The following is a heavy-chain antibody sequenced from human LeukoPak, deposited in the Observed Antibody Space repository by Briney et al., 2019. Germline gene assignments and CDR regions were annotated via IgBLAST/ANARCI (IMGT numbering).Heavy chain of an antibody. J-gene: IGHJ4*02. D-gene: IGHD3-22*01. CDR1: GGTSSSSA. V-gene: IGHV1-69*01. CDR2: IIPIFGTV. Sequence: ASAKVSCKAPGGTSSSSAISWVREAPGQGREWMGGIIPIFGTVNYAQKYQGRVTITADESTSTDYMELSSLRSEDTAVYYCARGSPRGAYYYDSSGYYPFDYWGQGNLVTVSS. CDR3: ARGSPRGAYYYDSSGYYPFDY.